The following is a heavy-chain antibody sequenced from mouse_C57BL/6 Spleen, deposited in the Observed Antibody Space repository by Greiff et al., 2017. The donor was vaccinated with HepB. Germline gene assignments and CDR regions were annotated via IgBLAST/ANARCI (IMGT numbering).Heavy chain of an antibody. D-gene: IGHD1-1*01. V-gene: IGHV1-69*01. CDR1: GYTFTSYW. J-gene: IGHJ1*03. CDR2: IDPSDSYT. CDR3: ARKGVYYGSSYDWYFDV. Sequence: QVQLQQSGAELVMPGASVKLSCKASGYTFTSYWMHWVKQRPGQGLEWIGEIDPSDSYTNYNQKFKGKSTLTVDKSSSTAYMQLSSLTSEDSAVYYCARKGVYYGSSYDWYFDVWGTGTTVTVSS.